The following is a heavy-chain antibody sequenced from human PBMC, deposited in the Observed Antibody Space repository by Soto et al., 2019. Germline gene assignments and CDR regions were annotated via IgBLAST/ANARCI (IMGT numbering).Heavy chain of an antibody. CDR2: ISSSSSTI. J-gene: IGHJ4*02. CDR1: GFTFSSYS. Sequence: EVQLVESGGGLVQPGGSLRLSCAASGFTFSSYSMNWVRQAPGKGLEWVSYISSSSSTIYYADSVKGRFTISRDNAKNSLYLQMNSLRDEDTAVYYCAREGPYDSSGYYLFDYWGQGTLVTVSS. D-gene: IGHD3-22*01. V-gene: IGHV3-48*02. CDR3: AREGPYDSSGYYLFDY.